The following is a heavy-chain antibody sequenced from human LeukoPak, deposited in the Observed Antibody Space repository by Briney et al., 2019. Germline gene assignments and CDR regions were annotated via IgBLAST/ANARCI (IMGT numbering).Heavy chain of an antibody. CDR3: ARGAYYYLSGSEGDAFDI. CDR1: GGSISSYY. D-gene: IGHD3-10*01. V-gene: IGHV4-4*07. CDR2: IYTSGST. J-gene: IGHJ3*02. Sequence: SETLSLTCTVSGGSISSYYWSWIRQPAGKGLEWIGRIYTSGSTNYNPSLKSRVTMSVDTSKNQFSLKLSSVTAADTAVYYCARGAYYYLSGSEGDAFDIWGQGTMVTVSS.